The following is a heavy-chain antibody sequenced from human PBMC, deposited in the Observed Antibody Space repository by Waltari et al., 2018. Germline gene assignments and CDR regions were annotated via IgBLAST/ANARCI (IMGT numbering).Heavy chain of an antibody. CDR3: AREQLGGYSGYGLDY. CDR2: MKQDGSEK. V-gene: IGHV3-7*01. J-gene: IGHJ4*02. CDR1: GFTFSSYW. Sequence: EVQLVESGGGLVQPGGSLRLSCAASGFTFSSYWMSWVRQAPGKGLEGVANMKQDGSEKYYVDSVKGRFTISRDNAKNSLYRQMNSLRAEDTAVYYCAREQLGGYSGYGLDYWGQGTLVTVSS. D-gene: IGHD5-12*01.